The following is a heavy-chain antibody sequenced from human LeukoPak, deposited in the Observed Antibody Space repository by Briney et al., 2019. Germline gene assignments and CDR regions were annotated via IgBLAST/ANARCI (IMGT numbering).Heavy chain of an antibody. CDR3: AKDIYYYDSSGYFDY. D-gene: IGHD3-22*01. J-gene: IGHJ4*02. Sequence: GGSLRLSCAASGFTFRRHVLNWVRQAPGKGLEWVSGISGSGGSTYYADSVKGRFTISRDNSKNTLYLQMNSLRAEDTAVYYCAKDIYYYDSSGYFDYWGQGTLVTVSS. V-gene: IGHV3-23*01. CDR1: GFTFRRHV. CDR2: ISGSGGST.